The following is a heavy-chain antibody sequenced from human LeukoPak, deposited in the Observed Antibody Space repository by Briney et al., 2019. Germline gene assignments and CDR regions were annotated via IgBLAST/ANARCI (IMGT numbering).Heavy chain of an antibody. Sequence: SKTLSLTCAVYGASFRDYYWTWIRQPPGKGLEWIGDVNHSGSAKYNPSLKSRVTISVDTSKNQFSLKLSSVTAADTAVYYCAGTLTVVVPAVVTHFDYWGQGTLVTVSS. CDR1: GASFRDYY. CDR3: AGTLTVVVPAVVTHFDY. CDR2: VNHSGSA. J-gene: IGHJ4*02. V-gene: IGHV4-34*01. D-gene: IGHD2-2*01.